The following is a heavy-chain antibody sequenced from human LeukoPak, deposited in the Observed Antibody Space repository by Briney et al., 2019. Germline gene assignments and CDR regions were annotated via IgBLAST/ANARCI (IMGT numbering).Heavy chain of an antibody. CDR2: IYGGGST. CDR1: GFTVSSNY. V-gene: IGHV3-53*01. D-gene: IGHD2-2*01. CDR3: AKDRHAPGRYCSSTSCFPFDS. J-gene: IGHJ5*01. Sequence: GGSLRLSCAASGFTVSSNYMSWVRQAPGKGLEWVSVIYGGGSTDYADSVKGRFTISRDNTKNTLYLQMNSLRAEDTAVYYCAKDRHAPGRYCSSTSCFPFDSWGQGTLVTVSS.